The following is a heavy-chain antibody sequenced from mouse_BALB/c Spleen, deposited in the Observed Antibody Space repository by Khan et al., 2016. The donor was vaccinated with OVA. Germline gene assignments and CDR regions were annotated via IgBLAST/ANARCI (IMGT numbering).Heavy chain of an antibody. Sequence: QVQLQQSGPELVKPGASVKMSCKASGYTFSDFLISWLKQRPGQGLEWIGEIYPGSGYISYNENFKGKATLTSDKSSNTAYMQLSSLTSEDSAVYFCARAGYGGCAHWGQGTLVTVSA. CDR1: GYTFSDFL. D-gene: IGHD3-2*02. CDR3: ARAGYGGCAH. J-gene: IGHJ3*01. CDR2: IYPGSGYI. V-gene: IGHV1-77*01.